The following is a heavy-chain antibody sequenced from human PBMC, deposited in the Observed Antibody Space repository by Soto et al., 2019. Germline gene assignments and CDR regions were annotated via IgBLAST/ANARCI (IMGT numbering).Heavy chain of an antibody. CDR2: IYHSGST. Sequence: SETLSLTCAVSGGSIVSGGYSWSWIRQPPGKGLEWIGYIYHSGSTYYNPSLKSRVTISVDTSKNQFSLKLTSVTAADTAVYYCARSVFPWGQGTLVTVSS. CDR1: GGSIVSGGYS. J-gene: IGHJ5*02. CDR3: ARSVFP. V-gene: IGHV4-30-2*01.